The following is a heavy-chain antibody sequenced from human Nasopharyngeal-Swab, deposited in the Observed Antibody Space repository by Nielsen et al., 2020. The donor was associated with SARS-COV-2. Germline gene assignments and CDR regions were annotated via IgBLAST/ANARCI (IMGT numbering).Heavy chain of an antibody. CDR3: AKDVGDSLYYFDY. D-gene: IGHD4-17*01. CDR2: ISWDGGST. Sequence: GESLKISCAASGFTFSSYAMSWVRQAPGKGLEWVSLISWDGGSTYYADSVKGRFTISRDNSKNSLYLQMNSLRTEDTALYYCAKDVGDSLYYFDYWGQGTLVTVSS. J-gene: IGHJ4*02. CDR1: GFTFSSYA. V-gene: IGHV3-43*02.